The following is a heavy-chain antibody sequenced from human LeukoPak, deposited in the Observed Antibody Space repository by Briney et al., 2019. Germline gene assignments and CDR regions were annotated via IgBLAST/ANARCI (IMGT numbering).Heavy chain of an antibody. V-gene: IGHV4-4*07. CDR3: ARWGSHSYWYFDL. Sequence: SETLSLTCTVSGGSIFSYYWNWIRQPAGKGLEWIGHIYTSGSTNCNPSLKSRVTMSVDTSKNQFSLKLSSVTAADTAVYYCARWGSHSYWYFDLWGRGTLVTVSS. D-gene: IGHD7-27*01. CDR1: GGSIFSYY. CDR2: IYTSGST. J-gene: IGHJ2*01.